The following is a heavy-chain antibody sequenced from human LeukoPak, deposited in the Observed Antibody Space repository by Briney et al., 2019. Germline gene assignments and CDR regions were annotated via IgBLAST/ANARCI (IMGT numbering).Heavy chain of an antibody. D-gene: IGHD1-26*01. V-gene: IGHV4-34*01. Sequence: SETLSLTCDVYGGSFSGYYWSWIRQPPEKGLEWIGEINHSGSTNYNPSLKSRVTISVDTSKNQFSLKLSSVSAADTAVYYCARQEGSHWDWFDPWGQGTLVTVSS. J-gene: IGHJ5*02. CDR2: INHSGST. CDR1: GGSFSGYY. CDR3: ARQEGSHWDWFDP.